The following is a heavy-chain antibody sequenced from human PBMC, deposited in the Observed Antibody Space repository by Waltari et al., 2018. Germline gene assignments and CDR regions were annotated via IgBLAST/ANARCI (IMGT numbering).Heavy chain of an antibody. Sequence: QVQLVQSGAEVKKPGSSVKVSCKASGGTFSSYAISWVRQAPGQGLEWMGGIIPIFGTAKYAQKFQGRVTITADESTSTAYMELSSLRSEDTAVYYCARGEGYSSGFYYYYGMDVWGQGTTVTVSS. J-gene: IGHJ6*02. CDR2: IIPIFGTA. V-gene: IGHV1-69*13. CDR1: GGTFSSYA. CDR3: ARGEGYSSGFYYYYGMDV. D-gene: IGHD6-19*01.